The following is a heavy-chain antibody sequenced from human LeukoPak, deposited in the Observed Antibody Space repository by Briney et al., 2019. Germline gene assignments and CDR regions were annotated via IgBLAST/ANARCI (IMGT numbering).Heavy chain of an antibody. Sequence: PSETLSLTCTISGGSISNFYWSWIRQSAGGGLEWIGRVFSSGSTKYNPSLKSRVTMFLDTSKNQFSLKLTSVTAADTAVYYCARASYCSDTVCHNLAWFGPWGQGTPVTVSS. V-gene: IGHV4-4*07. D-gene: IGHD2-15*01. CDR3: ARASYCSDTVCHNLAWFGP. CDR2: VFSSGST. CDR1: GGSISNFY. J-gene: IGHJ5*02.